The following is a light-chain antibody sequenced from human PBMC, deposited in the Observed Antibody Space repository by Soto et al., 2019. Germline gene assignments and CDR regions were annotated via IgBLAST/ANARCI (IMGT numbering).Light chain of an antibody. J-gene: IGLJ2*01. Sequence: QSALTQPRSVSGSPGQSVTISCTGTGSDVGSYNYVSWYQQHPGKVPKLLIYDVTKRPSGVPDRFSGSRSGNTASLTISGLQPEDEADYYCCSYAGSLTVEVFGGGTKVTVL. CDR3: CSYAGSLTVEV. CDR1: GSDVGSYNY. V-gene: IGLV2-11*01. CDR2: DVT.